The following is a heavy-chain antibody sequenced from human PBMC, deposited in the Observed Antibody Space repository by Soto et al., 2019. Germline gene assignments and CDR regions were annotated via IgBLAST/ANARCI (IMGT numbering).Heavy chain of an antibody. CDR1: GFPFTSYT. CDR2: INGGSGKT. Sequence: QVQLLQSGTEVKKPGASMKISCEPSGFPFTSYTYHWVRQAPGQRPEWVEWINGGSGKTEFSQKLQDRATLTRDTSANTIFLELRSLTSDDAATYYCARDRYLANWYFDLWGRGTLVFVS. CDR3: ARDRYLANWYFDL. J-gene: IGHJ2*01. D-gene: IGHD2-21*01. V-gene: IGHV1-3*01.